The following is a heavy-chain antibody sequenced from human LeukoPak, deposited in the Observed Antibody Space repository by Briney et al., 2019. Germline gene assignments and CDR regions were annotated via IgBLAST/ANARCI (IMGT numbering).Heavy chain of an antibody. J-gene: IGHJ3*02. Sequence: SETLSLTCTVSGGSISSYYWSWIRQPAGKGLEWIGRTYTSGNTNYNPSLKSRVTMSVDTSKNQFSLKLSSVTAADTAVYYCARDLPPASSGYYFDAFDIWGQGTMVTVSS. D-gene: IGHD3-22*01. CDR1: GGSISSYY. CDR2: TYTSGNT. V-gene: IGHV4-4*07. CDR3: ARDLPPASSGYYFDAFDI.